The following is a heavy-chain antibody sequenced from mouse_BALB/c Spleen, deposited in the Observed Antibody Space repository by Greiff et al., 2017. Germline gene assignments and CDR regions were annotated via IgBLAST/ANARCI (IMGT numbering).Heavy chain of an antibody. CDR1: GYSFPGHY. CDR3: AGGERDGYFDD. J-gene: IGHJ1*01. Sequence: LVKTGASVKISCKASGYSFPGHYMHWVKQSHGKSLEWIGYISCYNGATSYNQKLKGKATFTVDTSSSTAYMQFNSLTSEDSAVYNCAGGERDGYFDDWGAGTTVTVSS. V-gene: IGHV1S34*01. CDR2: ISCYNGAT.